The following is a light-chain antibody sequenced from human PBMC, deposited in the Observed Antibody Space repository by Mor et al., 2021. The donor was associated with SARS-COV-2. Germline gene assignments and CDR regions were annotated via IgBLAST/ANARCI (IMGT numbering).Light chain of an antibody. CDR3: AAWDDSLSGLYV. V-gene: IGLV1-47*02. Sequence: SGNNSNIGSNHVYWYQQLPGTAPKLLIHSSDQRPSGVAYRFSGSKSGTSASLAISGLRSEDEADYYCAAWDDSLSGLYVFGTGT. CDR2: SSD. CDR1: NSNIGSNH. J-gene: IGLJ1*01.